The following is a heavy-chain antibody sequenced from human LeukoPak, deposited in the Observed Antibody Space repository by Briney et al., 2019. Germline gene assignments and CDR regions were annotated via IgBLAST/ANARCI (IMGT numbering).Heavy chain of an antibody. D-gene: IGHD4-17*01. V-gene: IGHV4-59*08. Sequence: SETLSLTCTVSDASISSYYWSWIRQPPGKGLEWMGYIYYRGSTNYNPSLKSRVTISLDTSKNQFSLSLSSVTASDTVLYYCAGPTVTLDAFDIWGQGTMVTVSS. CDR2: IYYRGST. CDR1: DASISSYY. CDR3: AGPTVTLDAFDI. J-gene: IGHJ3*02.